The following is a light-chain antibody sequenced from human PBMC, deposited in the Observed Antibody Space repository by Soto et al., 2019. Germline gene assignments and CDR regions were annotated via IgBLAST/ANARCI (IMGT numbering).Light chain of an antibody. CDR2: KVS. V-gene: IGKV2-30*01. J-gene: IGKJ4*02. CDR1: QSLVYSDGNTY. Sequence: DVVMTQSPLSLPVTLGQPASISCRSSQSLVYSDGNTYLNWFHQRPGQSPRRLIYKVSNRDSGVPERFSGSGSGTDFTLKSSRVEVEYVGVYYRMQGTYRPRLTFGGGTRVEIK. CDR3: MQGTYRPRLT.